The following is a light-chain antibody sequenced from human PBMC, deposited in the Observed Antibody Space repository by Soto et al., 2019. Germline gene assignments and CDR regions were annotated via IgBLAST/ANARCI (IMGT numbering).Light chain of an antibody. CDR3: SSYAGSITYV. J-gene: IGLJ1*01. CDR1: SSDVGGYNY. Sequence: QSALTQPPSASGSPGQSVTISCTGTSSDVGGYNYVSWYQQHPGKAPKLMIYEDSKRPSGVPDRFSGSKSGSTASLTVSGLQAEDEADYYCSSYAGSITYVFGTGTKLTVL. CDR2: EDS. V-gene: IGLV2-8*01.